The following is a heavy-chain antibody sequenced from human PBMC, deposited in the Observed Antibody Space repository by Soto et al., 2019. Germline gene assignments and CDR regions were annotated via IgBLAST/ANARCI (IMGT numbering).Heavy chain of an antibody. CDR3: TRDPSNLWSGYYLEYYFDY. V-gene: IGHV3-48*02. D-gene: IGHD3-3*01. CDR2: ISSSSSTI. J-gene: IGHJ4*02. CDR1: GFTFSSYS. Sequence: GSLRLSCTASGFTFSSYSMNWVRQAPGKGLEWVSYISSSSSTIYYADSVKGRFNNYRDNAKNSLYLKMNSLRDEETTVYYRTRDPSNLWSGYYLEYYFDYWGQGTLVTVS.